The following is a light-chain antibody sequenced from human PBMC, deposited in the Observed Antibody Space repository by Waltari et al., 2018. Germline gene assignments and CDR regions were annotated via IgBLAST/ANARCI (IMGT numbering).Light chain of an antibody. V-gene: IGLV3-21*02. Sequence: SYVLTQPPSVSVAPGQTARTTCWGNKIESKSVHWYQQKPGQAPVQVVYDDSDRPSGIPERFSGSNSGNTATLTISRVEAGDEDDYYCQVWDSSSDHPVFGGGTKLTV. J-gene: IGLJ2*01. CDR3: QVWDSSSDHPV. CDR1: KIESKS. CDR2: DDS.